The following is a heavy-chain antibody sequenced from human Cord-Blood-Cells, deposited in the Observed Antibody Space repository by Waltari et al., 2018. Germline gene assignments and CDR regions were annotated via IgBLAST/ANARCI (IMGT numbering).Heavy chain of an antibody. CDR3: ARDSDKYYYDSSGYYSDY. V-gene: IGHV3-33*01. D-gene: IGHD3-22*01. CDR2: IWYDGSNK. Sequence: QVQLVESGGGVVQPGRSLRLSCAASGFTFSSYGMHGVRQAPGKGLEWVAVIWYDGSNKYYADSVKGRFTISRDNSKNTLYLQMNSLRAEDTAVYYCARDSDKYYYDSSGYYSDYWGQGTLVTVSS. J-gene: IGHJ4*02. CDR1: GFTFSSYG.